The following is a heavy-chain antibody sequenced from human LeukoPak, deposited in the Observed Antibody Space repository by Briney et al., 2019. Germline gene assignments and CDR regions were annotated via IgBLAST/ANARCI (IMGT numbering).Heavy chain of an antibody. D-gene: IGHD5-12*01. J-gene: IGHJ4*02. CDR2: ISYDGSNK. V-gene: IGHV3-30*19. Sequence: GGSLRLSCAASGFTFSSYGMHWVRQAPGKGLEWVAVISYDGSNKYYADSVKGRFTISRDNSKNTLYLQMNSLRAEDTAVDYCARDSSGYGILYYFDYWGQGTLVTVSS. CDR1: GFTFSSYG. CDR3: ARDSSGYGILYYFDY.